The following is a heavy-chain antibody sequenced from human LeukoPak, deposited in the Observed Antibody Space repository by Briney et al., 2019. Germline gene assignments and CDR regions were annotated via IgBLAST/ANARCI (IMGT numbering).Heavy chain of an antibody. CDR2: ISDSGSTT. Sequence: GGSLRLSCAASGFIFNNFAMSWVRQAPGKGLEWVSSISDSGSTTYYAASVKGRFTISRDNSKNTLYLQMNNLVAVDTAVCECGRGYDFLTASSWGQGTLVPVSS. D-gene: IGHD3-9*01. CDR3: GRGYDFLTASS. J-gene: IGHJ5*02. CDR1: GFIFNNFA. V-gene: IGHV3-23*01.